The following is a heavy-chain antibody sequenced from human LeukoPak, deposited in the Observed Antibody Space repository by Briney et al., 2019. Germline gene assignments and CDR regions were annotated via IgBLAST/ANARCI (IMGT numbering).Heavy chain of an antibody. D-gene: IGHD2-15*01. V-gene: IGHV3-21*01. J-gene: IGHJ4*02. CDR1: GFSFSSYS. Sequence: GGSLRLSCGASGFSFSSYSMNWVRQAPGKGLEWVSSISSSSSYIYYADSVKGRFTISRDNAKNSLYLQMNSLRAEDTAVYYCARMHCSGGSCYSVWYYFDYWAREPWSPSPQ. CDR2: ISSSSSYI. CDR3: ARMHCSGGSCYSVWYYFDY.